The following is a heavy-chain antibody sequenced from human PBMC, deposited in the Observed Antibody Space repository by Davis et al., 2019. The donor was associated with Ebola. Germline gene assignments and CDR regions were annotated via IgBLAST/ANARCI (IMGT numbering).Heavy chain of an antibody. J-gene: IGHJ4*02. CDR3: AKVGWLNY. D-gene: IGHD6-19*01. CDR2: IRYDANNK. CDR1: GFTFSDYY. V-gene: IGHV3-30*02. Sequence: GESLKISCAASGFTFSDYYMSWIRQAPGKGLEWVAFIRYDANNKYHADSVKGRFTISRDNSKNTLYLQMNSLRAEDTAVYYCAKVGWLNYWGQGTLVTVSS.